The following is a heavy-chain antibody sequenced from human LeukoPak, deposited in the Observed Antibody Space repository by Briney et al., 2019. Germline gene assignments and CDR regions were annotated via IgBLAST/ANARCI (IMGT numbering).Heavy chain of an antibody. V-gene: IGHV3-7*01. Sequence: GGSLRLSCAASGFTFSSYWMSWVRQAPGKGLEWVANIKQDGSEKYYVDSVKGRFTIPRDNAKNSLYLQMNSLRAEDTAVYYCARGDSSSWYRGSWWFDPWGQGTLVTVSS. CDR3: ARGDSSSWYRGSWWFDP. CDR1: GFTFSSYW. D-gene: IGHD6-13*01. CDR2: IKQDGSEK. J-gene: IGHJ5*02.